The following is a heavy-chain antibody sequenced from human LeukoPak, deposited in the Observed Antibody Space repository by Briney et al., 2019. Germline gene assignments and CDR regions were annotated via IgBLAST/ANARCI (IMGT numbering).Heavy chain of an antibody. J-gene: IGHJ6*03. CDR1: GFTFSIYS. V-gene: IGHV3-21*01. Sequence: GGSLRLSCAASGFTFSIYSMNWVRQSPGKGVEWVSSIRSSSSYIYYADSVKRRFTISRDNAKNSLYLQMNSLRAEDTAVYYCARDAPSGYYYMDVWGKGTTVTVSS. CDR2: IRSSSSYI. D-gene: IGHD6-25*01. CDR3: ARDAPSGYYYMDV.